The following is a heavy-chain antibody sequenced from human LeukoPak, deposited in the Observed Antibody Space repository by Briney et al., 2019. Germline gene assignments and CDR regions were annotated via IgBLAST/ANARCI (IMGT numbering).Heavy chain of an antibody. V-gene: IGHV1-18*01. CDR3: ARYYYYDSSGYRKFDY. CDR1: GYTFTSYG. D-gene: IGHD3-22*01. CDR2: ISAYNGNT. Sequence: ASVKVSCKASGYTFTSYGISWVRQAPGQGLEWMGWISAYNGNTNYAQKLQGRVTMTTDTSTSTAYMELRSLRSDDTAVYYCARYYYYDSSGYRKFDYWGQGTLVSVSS. J-gene: IGHJ4*02.